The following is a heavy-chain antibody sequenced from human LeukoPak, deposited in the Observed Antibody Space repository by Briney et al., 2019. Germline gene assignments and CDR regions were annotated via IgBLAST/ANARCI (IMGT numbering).Heavy chain of an antibody. Sequence: SETLSLTCTVSGGSISSYYWSWIRQPPGKGLEWIGYIYYSGSTNYNPSLKSRVTISVDTSKNQFSLKLSSVTAADTAVYYCARGRRRDAVDYWGQGTLVTVSS. D-gene: IGHD5-24*01. V-gene: IGHV4-59*12. CDR3: ARGRRRDAVDY. CDR2: IYYSGST. CDR1: GGSISSYY. J-gene: IGHJ4*02.